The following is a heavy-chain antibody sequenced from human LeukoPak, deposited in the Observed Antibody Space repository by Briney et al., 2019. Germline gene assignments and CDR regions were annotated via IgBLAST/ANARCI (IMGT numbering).Heavy chain of an antibody. CDR1: GGTFSSYA. D-gene: IGHD4-17*01. CDR2: IIPIFGTA. J-gene: IGHJ4*02. Sequence: ASVKVSCKASGGTFSSYAISWVRQAPGQGLEWMGRIIPIFGTANYAQKFQGRVTITTDESTSTAYMELSSLRSEDTAVYYCARDEDGDYPNDYWGQGTLVTVSP. CDR3: ARDEDGDYPNDY. V-gene: IGHV1-69*05.